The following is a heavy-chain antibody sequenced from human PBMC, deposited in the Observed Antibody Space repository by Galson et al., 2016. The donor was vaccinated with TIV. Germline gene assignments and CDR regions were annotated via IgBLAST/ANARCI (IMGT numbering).Heavy chain of an antibody. Sequence: SLRLSCAASGFTFGSYWMSWVRQAPGKGLEWVANIKQDGSEKYYVDSVKGRFTISRDNAKNSLYLQMNSLRAEDTAIYYCARPGLLQSYETGDYYYDYYFFGLDVWGQGTTVTVSS. CDR2: IKQDGSEK. CDR1: GFTFGSYW. J-gene: IGHJ6*02. V-gene: IGHV3-7*01. D-gene: IGHD3-9*01. CDR3: ARPGLLQSYETGDYYYDYYFFGLDV.